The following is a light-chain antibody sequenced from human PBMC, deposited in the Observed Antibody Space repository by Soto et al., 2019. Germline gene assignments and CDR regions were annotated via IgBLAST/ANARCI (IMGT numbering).Light chain of an antibody. CDR2: GNI. CDR1: SSNIGAGYD. J-gene: IGLJ2*01. CDR3: QSYDSSLSGSVV. Sequence: QSVLTQPPLVSGAPGQRVTISCTGSSSNIGAGYDIHWYQQLPGTAPKLLIYGNINRPSGVPDRFSGSKSGTSASLAITGLQAEDEADYYCQSYDSSLSGSVVFGGGTKLTVL. V-gene: IGLV1-40*01.